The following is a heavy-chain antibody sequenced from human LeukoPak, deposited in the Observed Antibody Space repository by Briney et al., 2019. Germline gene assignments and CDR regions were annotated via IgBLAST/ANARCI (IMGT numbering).Heavy chain of an antibody. CDR2: ISSRSSYI. CDR3: ARNHAARFDY. Sequence: PGGSLRLSCAASGFTFSSYSMSWVRQAPGKGLEWVSSISSRSSYIYYADSVKGRFTISRDNAKNSLYLQMNSLRAEDTAVYYCARNHAARFDYWGQGTLVTVSS. V-gene: IGHV3-21*01. J-gene: IGHJ4*02. D-gene: IGHD1-14*01. CDR1: GFTFSSYS.